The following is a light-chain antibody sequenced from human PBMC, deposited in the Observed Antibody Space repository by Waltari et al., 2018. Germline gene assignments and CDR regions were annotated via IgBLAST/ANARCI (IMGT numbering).Light chain of an antibody. Sequence: EIVLTQSPGTLSLSPGEGAPLSCRTSQPIRTTYLAWYQQKPGQAPTLLIYGASSRATGVPDRFSGSGSGTDFSLTISSLEPEDFATYYCQQYDISPLTFGGGTKVEIK. J-gene: IGKJ4*01. CDR1: QPIRTTY. CDR2: GAS. CDR3: QQYDISPLT. V-gene: IGKV3-20*01.